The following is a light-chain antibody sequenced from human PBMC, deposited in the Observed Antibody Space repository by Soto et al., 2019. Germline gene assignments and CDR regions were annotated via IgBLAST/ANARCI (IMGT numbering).Light chain of an antibody. Sequence: QSVLTQPPSASGTPGQMVTISCSGSSSNIGTDDVFWYLQLPGTAPKLLIYRNNQRPSGVSDRFSGSKSGTSASLAISGLRSEDEADYFCAAWDASLSGYVFGTGTKLTVL. CDR2: RNN. CDR1: SSNIGTDD. J-gene: IGLJ1*01. CDR3: AAWDASLSGYV. V-gene: IGLV1-47*01.